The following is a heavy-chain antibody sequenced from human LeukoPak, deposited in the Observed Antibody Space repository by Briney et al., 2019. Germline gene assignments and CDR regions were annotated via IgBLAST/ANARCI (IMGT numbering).Heavy chain of an antibody. CDR2: IYTSGST. V-gene: IGHV4-59*10. CDR3: ARVVPAAFITNWFDP. Sequence: PSETLSLTCAVYGGSFSGYYWSWIRQPAGKGLEWIGRIYTSGSTNYNPSLKSRVTMSVDTSKNQFSLKLSSVTAADTAVYYCARVVPAAFITNWFDPWGQGTLVTVSS. CDR1: GGSFSGYY. D-gene: IGHD2-2*01. J-gene: IGHJ5*02.